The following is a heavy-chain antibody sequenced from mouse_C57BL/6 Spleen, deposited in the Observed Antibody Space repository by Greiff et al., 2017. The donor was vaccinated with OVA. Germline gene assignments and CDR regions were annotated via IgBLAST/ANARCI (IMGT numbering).Heavy chain of an antibody. J-gene: IGHJ4*01. CDR1: GFSLTSYG. D-gene: IGHD2-1*01. CDR2: IWRGGST. CDR3: AKSNYRNAMDY. V-gene: IGHV2-5*01. Sequence: VKLVESGPGLVQPSQSLSITCTVSGFSLTSYGVHWVRQSPGKGLEWLGVIWRGGSTDYNAAFMSRLSITQDNSKSQVFFKMNSLQADDTAIYYSAKSNYRNAMDYWGQGTSVTVSS.